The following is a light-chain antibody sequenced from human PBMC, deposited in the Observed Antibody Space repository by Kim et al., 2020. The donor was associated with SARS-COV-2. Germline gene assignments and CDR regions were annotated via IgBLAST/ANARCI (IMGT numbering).Light chain of an antibody. CDR2: DNN. CDR3: AAWDDSLNGVV. J-gene: IGLJ2*01. CDR1: PSNIGGNS. V-gene: IGLV1-44*01. Sequence: QSVLAQSPSASGTPGQRVTISCSESPSNIGGNSVHWYQQLSGAAPKLLIYDNNRRPSGVPDRFSGSKSGSSASLAISGVQSDDEADYHCAAWDDSLNGVVFGGGTQLTVL.